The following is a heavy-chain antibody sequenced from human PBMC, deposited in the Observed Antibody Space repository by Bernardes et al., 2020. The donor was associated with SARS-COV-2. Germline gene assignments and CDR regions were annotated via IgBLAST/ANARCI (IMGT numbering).Heavy chain of an antibody. CDR2: VYWDDDK. CDR1: GFSLTTSPVG. CDR3: ARRQGGNGWSEAYFAS. D-gene: IGHD6-19*01. Sequence: SGPTLVKPTETLTLTCTFSGFSLTTSPVGVGWLRQTPGKALEWLALVYWDDDKRYSPSLKDRLSITKDSSKSQVVLTMTDMEPADAGTYYCARRQGGNGWSEAYFASWGQGTLVTVSS. J-gene: IGHJ4*02. V-gene: IGHV2-5*02.